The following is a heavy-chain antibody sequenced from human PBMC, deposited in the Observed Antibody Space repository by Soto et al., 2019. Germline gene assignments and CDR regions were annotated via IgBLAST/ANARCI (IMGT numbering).Heavy chain of an antibody. Sequence: EVQLLESGGGLVQPGGSMRLSCAASGITISNYPMSWVRQAPGKGLDWVSGISGSGDRTYYADSAKGRFTTSKDISRNSLSLQLDSLGVEHTAVYFCVKDDGGYPSTAPHWGQGTLVTVSS. CDR3: VKDDGGYPSTAPH. CDR1: GITISNYP. J-gene: IGHJ4*02. D-gene: IGHD3-22*01. CDR2: ISGSGDRT. V-gene: IGHV3-23*01.